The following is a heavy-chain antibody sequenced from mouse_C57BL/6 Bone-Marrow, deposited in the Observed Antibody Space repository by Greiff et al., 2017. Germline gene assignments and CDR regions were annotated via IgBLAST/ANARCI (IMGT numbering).Heavy chain of an antibody. CDR1: GYTFTSYW. CDR3: ARRIRFDYYGSSCLAY. CDR2: IYPSDSET. Sequence: QVQLQQPGAELVRPGSSVKLSCKASGYTFTSYWMDWVKQRPGQGLEWIGNIYPSDSETHYNQKFKDKATLTVDKSSSTAYMPLSSLTSEDSAVXYCARRIRFDYYGSSCLAYWGQGTLVTVSA. V-gene: IGHV1-61*01. J-gene: IGHJ3*01. D-gene: IGHD1-1*01.